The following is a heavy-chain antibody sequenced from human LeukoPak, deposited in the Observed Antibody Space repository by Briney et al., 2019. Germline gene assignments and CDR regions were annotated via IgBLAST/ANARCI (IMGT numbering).Heavy chain of an antibody. D-gene: IGHD6-13*01. J-gene: IGHJ5*02. V-gene: IGHV4-59*01. CDR2: IYYSGST. CDR1: GGSISSYY. Sequence: SETPSLTCTVSGGSISSYYWSWIRQPPGKGLEWIGYIYYSGSTNYNPSLKSRVTISVDTSKNQFSLKLSSVTAADTAVYYCAGSSSSWNWFDPWGQGTLVTVSS. CDR3: AGSSSSWNWFDP.